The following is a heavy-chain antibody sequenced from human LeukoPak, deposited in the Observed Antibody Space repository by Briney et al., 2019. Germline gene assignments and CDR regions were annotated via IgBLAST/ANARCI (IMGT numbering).Heavy chain of an antibody. D-gene: IGHD2-15*01. V-gene: IGHV3-23*01. Sequence: QPGGSLRLSCAASGFTFSSYAMSWVRQAPGKGLEWVSTLSGSGASTSYADSAKGRFTISRDNSKNTLYLQMNSLRAEDTARYYCAKQKGYCSGGSCYYSDYWGQGTLVTVSS. CDR1: GFTFSSYA. J-gene: IGHJ4*02. CDR3: AKQKGYCSGGSCYYSDY. CDR2: LSGSGAST.